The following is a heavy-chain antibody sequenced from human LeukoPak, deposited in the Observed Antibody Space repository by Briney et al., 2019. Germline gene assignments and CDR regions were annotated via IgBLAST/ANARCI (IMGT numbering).Heavy chain of an antibody. D-gene: IGHD5-12*01. V-gene: IGHV3-30*03. CDR3: ATLPSVATIISDY. J-gene: IGHJ4*02. Sequence: GGSLRLSCAASGFTFSSYGMHWVRQAPGKGLEWVAVISYDGSNKYYADSVKGRFTIPRDNSKNTLYLQMNSLRAEDTAVYYCATLPSVATIISDYWGQGTLVTVSS. CDR2: ISYDGSNK. CDR1: GFTFSSYG.